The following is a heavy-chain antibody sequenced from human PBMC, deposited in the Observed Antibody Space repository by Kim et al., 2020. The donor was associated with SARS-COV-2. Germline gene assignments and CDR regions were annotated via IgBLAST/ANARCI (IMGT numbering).Heavy chain of an antibody. J-gene: IGHJ5*02. V-gene: IGHV4-39*01. Sequence: SETLSLTCTVSGGSISSSSYYWGWIRQPPGKGLEWIGSIYYSRSTYYNPSLKSRVTISVDTSKNQFSLKLSSVTAADTAVYYCARQDIVVVPPAILHWFDPWGQGTLVTVSS. CDR2: IYYSRST. D-gene: IGHD2-2*02. CDR3: ARQDIVVVPPAILHWFDP. CDR1: GGSISSSSYY.